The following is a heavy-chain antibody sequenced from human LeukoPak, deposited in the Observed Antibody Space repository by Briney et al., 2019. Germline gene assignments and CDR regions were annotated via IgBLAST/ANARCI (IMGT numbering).Heavy chain of an antibody. J-gene: IGHJ4*02. CDR1: GGTFSSYA. V-gene: IGHV1-69*01. CDR2: IIPIFGTA. Sequence: GSSVKVSCKASGGTFSSYAISWVRQAPGQGLEWMGGIIPIFGTANYAQKFQGRVTITADESTSTAYMELSSLRSEDTAVYYCAKRRYCSGGSCRPRQDLVEYDFDYWGQGALITVSS. D-gene: IGHD2-15*01. CDR3: AKRRYCSGGSCRPRQDLVEYDFDY.